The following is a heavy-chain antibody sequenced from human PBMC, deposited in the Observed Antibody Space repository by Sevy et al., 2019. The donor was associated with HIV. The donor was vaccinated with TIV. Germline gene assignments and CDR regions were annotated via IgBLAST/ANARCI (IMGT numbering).Heavy chain of an antibody. V-gene: IGHV4-61*01. CDR1: GASVSSANDY. CDR2: VFYFGNT. Sequence: SETLSLTYSVSGASVSSANDYWSWIRQPPGKGLEWIGYVFYFGNTNYNPSLKSRATISLDTSKKQCSLKLTSVTAADTAIYYCARDQYYDILTGLYAMDVWGQGTTVTASS. D-gene: IGHD3-9*01. J-gene: IGHJ6*02. CDR3: ARDQYYDILTGLYAMDV.